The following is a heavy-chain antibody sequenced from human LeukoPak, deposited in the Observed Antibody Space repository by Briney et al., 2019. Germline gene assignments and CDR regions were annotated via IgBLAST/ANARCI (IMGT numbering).Heavy chain of an antibody. D-gene: IGHD2/OR15-2a*01. V-gene: IGHV4-59*01. CDR1: GGSLNTYY. CDR3: ARAGFPNWFDP. J-gene: IGHJ5*02. Sequence: SETLSLTCTVSGGSLNTYYWTWIRQPPGKGLEWIGYISYSGITDYNSSLKSRVTISVDTSKNQFSLRLRSVTAADTAVYYCARAGFPNWFDPWGQGILVAVSS. CDR2: ISYSGIT.